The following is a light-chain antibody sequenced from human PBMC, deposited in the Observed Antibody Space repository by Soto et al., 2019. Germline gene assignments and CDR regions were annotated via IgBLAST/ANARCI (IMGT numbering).Light chain of an antibody. CDR1: QSVNSNY. Sequence: EIVMTQSPATLSVSPGERATLSCRASQSVNSNYLAWYQQKPGQAPRLLIYDASNRATGIPARFSGSGSGTDFTLTISSLEPEDFAVYYCQQRSNWPTFGQGTKVDIK. J-gene: IGKJ1*01. CDR3: QQRSNWPT. V-gene: IGKV3-11*01. CDR2: DAS.